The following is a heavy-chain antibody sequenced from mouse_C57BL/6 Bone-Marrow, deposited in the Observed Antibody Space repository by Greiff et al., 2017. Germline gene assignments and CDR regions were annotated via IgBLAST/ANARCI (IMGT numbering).Heavy chain of an antibody. D-gene: IGHD1-1*01. CDR2: IDPNSGGT. V-gene: IGHV1-72*01. CDR1: GYTFTSYW. CDR3: ARDYYGSSFPAWFAY. Sequence: QVQLQQPGAELVQPGASVKLSCMASGYTFTSYWMHWVQQRPGRGLEWIGRIDPNSGGTKYNEKFKSKATLTVDKPSSTAYMQLSSLTSEDSAVYYCARDYYGSSFPAWFAYWGQGTLVTVSA. J-gene: IGHJ3*01.